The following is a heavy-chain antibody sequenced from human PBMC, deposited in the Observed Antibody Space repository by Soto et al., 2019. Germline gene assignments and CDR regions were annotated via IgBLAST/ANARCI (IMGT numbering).Heavy chain of an antibody. CDR1: GGSISSSSYY. CDR3: ARGTDIVVVVADNRENYFDY. V-gene: IGHV4-39*01. CDR2: IYYSGST. Sequence: SETLSLTCTVSGGSISSSSYYWGWIRQPPGKGLEWIGSIYYSGSTYYNPSLKSRVTISVDTSKNQFSLKLSSVTAADTAVYYCARGTDIVVVVADNRENYFDYWGQGTLVTVSS. J-gene: IGHJ4*02. D-gene: IGHD2-15*01.